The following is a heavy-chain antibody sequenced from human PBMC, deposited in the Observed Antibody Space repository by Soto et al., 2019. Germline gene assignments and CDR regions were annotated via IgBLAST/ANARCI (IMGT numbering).Heavy chain of an antibody. D-gene: IGHD3-10*01. CDR1: GGSISSGDYS. CDR2: MFHSGSA. V-gene: IGHV4-30-2*01. CDR3: ARGKRGIRYYGSGTSEWIEP. Sequence: TLSLTCAVSGGSISSGDYSWSWIRQPPGKGLEWIGYMFHSGSAYYNPSLKSRVTISVDRSKNQFSLKLTPLTAADTAVYYCARGKRGIRYYGSGTSEWIEPWGQGTLVTVFS. J-gene: IGHJ5*02.